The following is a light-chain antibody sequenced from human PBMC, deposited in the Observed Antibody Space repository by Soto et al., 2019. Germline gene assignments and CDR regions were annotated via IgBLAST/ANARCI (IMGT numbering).Light chain of an antibody. CDR2: KAS. CDR1: QSINSW. J-gene: IGKJ1*01. CDR3: QKYNSYWT. V-gene: IGKV1-5*03. Sequence: DIQMTQSPSTLSASVGDRVTITCRASQSINSWLAWYQQKPGKAPKLLIYKASTLESGVPSRFSGGGSGTEFTLTISSLQPDDFATYYCQKYNSYWTFGQGTKVEIK.